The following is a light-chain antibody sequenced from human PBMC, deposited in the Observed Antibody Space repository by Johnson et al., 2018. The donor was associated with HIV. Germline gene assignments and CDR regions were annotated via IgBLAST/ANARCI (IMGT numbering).Light chain of an antibody. Sequence: QAVLTQPPSVSAAPGQKVTISCSGSTSKIGNNYVSWYQHLPGAAPKLLIYDSNKRPSGIPDRFSGSKSGTSATLGITGLQTGDEADYYCGTWDSSLSGVFGTGTKVTVL. CDR2: DSN. J-gene: IGLJ1*01. CDR1: TSKIGNNY. CDR3: GTWDSSLSGV. V-gene: IGLV1-51*01.